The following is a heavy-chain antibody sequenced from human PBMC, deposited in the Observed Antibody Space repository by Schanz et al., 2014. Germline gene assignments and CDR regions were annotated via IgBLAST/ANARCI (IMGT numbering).Heavy chain of an antibody. CDR2: ISSASSTI. CDR1: GFTFSTHA. J-gene: IGHJ4*02. V-gene: IGHV3-48*01. CDR3: ARDRRNADLDY. D-gene: IGHD1-1*01. Sequence: EVQLVESGGGVVQPGRSLRLSCAASGFTFSTHAMHWVRQAPGKGLEWVSYISSASSTINYADSVKGRFTISRDNAKNSLYLEMNSLRAEDTALYYCARDRRNADLDYWGQGTLVTVSS.